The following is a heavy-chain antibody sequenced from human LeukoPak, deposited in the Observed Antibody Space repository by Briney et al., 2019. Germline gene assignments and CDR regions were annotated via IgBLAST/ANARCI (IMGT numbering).Heavy chain of an antibody. CDR3: ARDPNRQLWFSFDWFDP. J-gene: IGHJ5*02. Sequence: GASVKVSCKASGYTFTSYYMHWVRQAPGQGLEWMGIINPSGGSTSYAQKFQGRVTMTRDMSTSTAYMELRSLRSDDTAVYYCARDPNRQLWFSFDWFDPWGQGTLVTVSS. CDR2: INPSGGST. CDR1: GYTFTSYY. D-gene: IGHD5-18*01. V-gene: IGHV1-46*01.